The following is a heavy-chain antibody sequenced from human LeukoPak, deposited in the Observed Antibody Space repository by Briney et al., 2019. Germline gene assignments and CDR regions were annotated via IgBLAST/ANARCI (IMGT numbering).Heavy chain of an antibody. CDR3: AKDLGGDRRVDY. CDR2: ISGSGGST. J-gene: IGHJ4*02. Sequence: GGSLRLSCAASGFTFSSYAMSWVRQAPGKGLEWVSAISGSGGSTYYADSVKGRFTISRDNSKNTLYLQMNSLRAVDTAVYYCAKDLGGDRRVDYWGQGTLVTVSS. CDR1: GFTFSSYA. V-gene: IGHV3-23*01. D-gene: IGHD2-21*02.